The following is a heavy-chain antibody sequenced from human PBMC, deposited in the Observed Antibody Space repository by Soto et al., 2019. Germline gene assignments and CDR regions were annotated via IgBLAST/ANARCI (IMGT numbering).Heavy chain of an antibody. CDR3: ARDRGYSYGFYYYYYGMDV. D-gene: IGHD5-18*01. CDR1: GRSMSGYY. J-gene: IGHJ6*02. CDR2: IYTSGTT. V-gene: IGHV4-4*07. Sequence: PSETLSLTCTVSGRSMSGYYWSWIRQPAGERLEWIGRIYTSGTTDFNPSLKGRVTMSVDTSKNQFSLKLSSVTAADTAVYYCARDRGYSYGFYYYYYGMDVWGQGTTVTVSS.